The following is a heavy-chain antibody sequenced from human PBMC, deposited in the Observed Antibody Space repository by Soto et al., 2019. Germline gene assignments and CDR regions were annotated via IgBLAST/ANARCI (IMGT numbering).Heavy chain of an antibody. D-gene: IGHD2-2*01. V-gene: IGHV1-69*13. Sequence: SVKVSCKASGGTFSSYAISWVRQAPGQGLEWMGGIIPIFGTANYAQKFQGRVTITADESTSTAYMELSSLRSEDTAVYYCARAIIGVVPAAPWYYFDYWGQGTLVTVSS. J-gene: IGHJ4*02. CDR3: ARAIIGVVPAAPWYYFDY. CDR1: GGTFSSYA. CDR2: IIPIFGTA.